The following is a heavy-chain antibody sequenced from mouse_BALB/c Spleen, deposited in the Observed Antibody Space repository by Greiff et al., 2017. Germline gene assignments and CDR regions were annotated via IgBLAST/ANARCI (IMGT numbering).Heavy chain of an antibody. V-gene: IGHV5-6-5*01. CDR1: GFTFSSYA. J-gene: IGHJ2*01. Sequence: DVQLVESGGGLVKPGGSLKLSCAASGFTFSSYAMSWVRQTPEKRLEWVASISSGGSTYYPDSVKGRFTISRDNARNILYLQMSSLRSEDTAMYYCGREDYYGRSYDYWGQGTTLTVSS. CDR2: ISSGGST. D-gene: IGHD1-1*01. CDR3: GREDYYGRSYDY.